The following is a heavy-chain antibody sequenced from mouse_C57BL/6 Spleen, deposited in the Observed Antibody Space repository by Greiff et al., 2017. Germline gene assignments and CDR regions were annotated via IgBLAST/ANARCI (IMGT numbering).Heavy chain of an antibody. D-gene: IGHD2-5*01. Sequence: QVQLKQSGPGLVQPSQSLSITCTVSGFSLTSYGVHWVRHSPGKGLEWLGVIWRGGSTDYNADFMSRLSITKDNSKSQVFFKMNSLQADDTAIYYCAVYSNYAMDYWGQGTSVTVSS. CDR2: IWRGGST. CDR1: GFSLTSYG. J-gene: IGHJ4*01. V-gene: IGHV2-5*01. CDR3: AVYSNYAMDY.